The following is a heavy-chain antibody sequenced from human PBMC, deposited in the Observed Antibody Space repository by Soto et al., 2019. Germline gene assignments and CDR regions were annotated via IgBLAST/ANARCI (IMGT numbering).Heavy chain of an antibody. J-gene: IGHJ4*02. CDR1: GYSFTSNT. D-gene: IGHD2-21*02. CDR2: IRPGHDDT. V-gene: IGHV1-3*01. Sequence: ASVKVSCKASGYSFTSNTIQWMRQAPGQRLEWMGWIRPGHDDTQYSQKFQGRITLTRDTSANTVYMELSSLTSEDTLVYYCARERTDGAFLDYSGQGSLVTGSS. CDR3: ARERTDGAFLDY.